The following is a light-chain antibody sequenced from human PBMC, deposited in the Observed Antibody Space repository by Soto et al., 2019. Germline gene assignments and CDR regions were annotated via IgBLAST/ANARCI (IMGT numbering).Light chain of an antibody. CDR2: DAS. CDR1: QSSSRW. V-gene: IGKV1-5*01. J-gene: IGKJ1*01. Sequence: DIPMTQSPSTLSASVGDRVTITCRASQSSSRWLAWYQQKPGKAHNLLIHDASSLERGGPSRFSGSGSGTEFTLTIRSLQPDDFATYNCQQYNSYRTFGQGTKVDI. CDR3: QQYNSYRT.